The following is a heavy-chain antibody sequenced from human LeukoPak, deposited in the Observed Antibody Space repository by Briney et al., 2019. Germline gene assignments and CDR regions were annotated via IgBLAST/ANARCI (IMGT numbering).Heavy chain of an antibody. J-gene: IGHJ4*02. CDR3: AKVRGTLSSHFFFDY. Sequence: GGSPRLSCVGSGFPFGEFAMHWVRQAPGKGLEWLSIISYNGAFIDYADSVKGRFTVSRDNAENSLFLHMNSLRPEDTAFYYCAKVRGTLSSHFFFDYWGQGIRVTVSS. V-gene: IGHV3-9*01. D-gene: IGHD1-1*01. CDR1: GFPFGEFA. CDR2: ISYNGAFI.